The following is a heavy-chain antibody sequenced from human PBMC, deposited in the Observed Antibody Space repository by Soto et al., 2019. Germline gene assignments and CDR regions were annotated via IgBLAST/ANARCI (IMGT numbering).Heavy chain of an antibody. J-gene: IGHJ6*02. CDR2: IYYSGST. CDR3: ARDYDSSGYYPRDYYYYVMDV. CDR1: GGSLSSGGYY. D-gene: IGHD3-22*01. Sequence: SETLSLTCTVSGGSLSSGGYYWSWIRQHPGKGLEWIGYIYYSGSTYYNPSLKSRVTISVDTSKNQFSLKLSSVTAADTAVYYCARDYDSSGYYPRDYYYYVMDVWGQGTTVTVSS. V-gene: IGHV4-31*03.